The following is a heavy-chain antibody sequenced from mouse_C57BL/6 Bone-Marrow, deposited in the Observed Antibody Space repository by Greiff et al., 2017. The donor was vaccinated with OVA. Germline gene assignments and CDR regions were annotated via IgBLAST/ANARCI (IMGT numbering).Heavy chain of an antibody. V-gene: IGHV5-4*03. CDR2: ISDGGSYT. Sequence: EVKLMESGGGLVKPGGSLKLSCAVSGFTFSSYAMSWVRQTPEKRLEWVATISDGGSYTYYPDNVKGRFTISRDNAKNNLYLQMSHLKSEDTAMYYCARVITTVVAFYYFDYWGQGTTLTVSS. D-gene: IGHD1-1*01. CDR1: GFTFSSYA. CDR3: ARVITTVVAFYYFDY. J-gene: IGHJ2*01.